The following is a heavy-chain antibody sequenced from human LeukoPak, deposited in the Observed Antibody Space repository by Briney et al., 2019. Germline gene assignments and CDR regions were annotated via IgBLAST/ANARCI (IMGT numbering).Heavy chain of an antibody. D-gene: IGHD4-11*01. Sequence: SVKVSCKASGGTFSSYAISWVRQAPGQGLEWMGRIIPILGIANYAQKFQGRVTMTEDTSTDTAYMELSSLRSEDTAVYYCARGITTVGGAFDIWGQGTMATVSS. CDR3: ARGITTVGGAFDI. CDR2: IIPILGIA. CDR1: GGTFSSYA. V-gene: IGHV1-69*04. J-gene: IGHJ3*02.